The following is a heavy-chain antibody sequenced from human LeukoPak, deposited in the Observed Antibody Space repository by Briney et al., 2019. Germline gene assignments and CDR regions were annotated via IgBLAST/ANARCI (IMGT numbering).Heavy chain of an antibody. V-gene: IGHV1-69*04. Sequence: SVKVSRKASGGTFSSYAISWVRQAPGQGLEWMGRIIPIFGIANYAQKFQGRVTITADKSTSTAYMELSSLRSEDTAVYYCARVREDCGGDCYPDYWGQGTLVTVSS. D-gene: IGHD2-21*02. J-gene: IGHJ4*02. CDR2: IIPIFGIA. CDR1: GGTFSSYA. CDR3: ARVREDCGGDCYPDY.